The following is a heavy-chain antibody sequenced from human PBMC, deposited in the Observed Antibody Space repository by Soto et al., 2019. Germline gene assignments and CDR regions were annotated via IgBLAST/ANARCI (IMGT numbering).Heavy chain of an antibody. CDR3: ARVAGYGDYWYFDY. J-gene: IGHJ4*02. Sequence: SETLSLTCTVSGGSISSGGYYWSWIRQHPGKGLEWIGYIYYSGSTYYNPSLKSRVTISVDTSKNQFSLKLSSVTAADTAVYYCARVAGYGDYWYFDYWGQGTLVTVSS. CDR2: IYYSGST. V-gene: IGHV4-31*03. D-gene: IGHD4-17*01. CDR1: GGSISSGGYY.